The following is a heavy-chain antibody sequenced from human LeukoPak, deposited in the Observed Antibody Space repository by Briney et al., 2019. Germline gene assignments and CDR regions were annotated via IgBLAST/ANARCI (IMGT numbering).Heavy chain of an antibody. CDR1: GYSFTSYW. CDR2: IYPGDSDT. V-gene: IGHV5-51*01. CDR3: ARQGYDSSGYLYYFDY. Sequence: GESLKISCKGSGYSFTSYWIGWVRQMPGKGLEWMGIIYPGDSDTRYSPSFQGQVTISADKSISPAYLQWSSLKASDTAMYYCARQGYDSSGYLYYFDYWGQGTLVTVSS. J-gene: IGHJ4*02. D-gene: IGHD3-22*01.